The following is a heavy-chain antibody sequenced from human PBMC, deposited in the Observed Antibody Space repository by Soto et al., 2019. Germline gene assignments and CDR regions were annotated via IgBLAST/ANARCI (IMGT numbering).Heavy chain of an antibody. D-gene: IGHD5-12*01. Sequence: QVQLVQSGAEVKKPGSSVKVSCKASGGIFSSYAISWVRQAPGQGLEWMGGIIPIFGTANYAQKFQGRVTITADESTSTAYMELSSLRSEDTAVYYCARGGQNSGYDYYYYYGMDVWGQGTTVTVSS. CDR3: ARGGQNSGYDYYYYYGMDV. CDR1: GGIFSSYA. V-gene: IGHV1-69*01. CDR2: IIPIFGTA. J-gene: IGHJ6*02.